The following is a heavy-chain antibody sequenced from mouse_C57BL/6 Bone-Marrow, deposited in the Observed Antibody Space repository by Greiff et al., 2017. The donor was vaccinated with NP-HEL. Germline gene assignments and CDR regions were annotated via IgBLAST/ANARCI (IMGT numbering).Heavy chain of an antibody. CDR3: VRDGYADGYYAMDY. CDR1: GFTFNTYA. Sequence: EVKVVESGGGLVQPKGSLKLSCAASGFTFNTYAMHWARQAPGKGLEWVARIRSKSSNYATYYADSVKDRFTISRDDSQSMLYLQMNNLKTEDTAMYYCVRDGYADGYYAMDYWGQGTSVTVSS. V-gene: IGHV10-3*01. J-gene: IGHJ4*01. CDR2: IRSKSSNYAT. D-gene: IGHD2-2*01.